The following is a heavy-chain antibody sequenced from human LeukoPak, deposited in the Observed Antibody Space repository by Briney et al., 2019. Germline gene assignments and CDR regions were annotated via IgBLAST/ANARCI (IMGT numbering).Heavy chain of an antibody. J-gene: IGHJ4*02. CDR2: IKQDGSEK. CDR1: GFTFNTYW. Sequence: GGSLRLSCVTSGFTFNTYWMIWVRQAPGKGLEWVANIKQDGSEKYYVDSVKGRFTISRDNAKNSLYLQMNSLRAEDSAVYYCARGLEWELLPAYWGQGTQVTVSS. CDR3: ARGLEWELLPAY. V-gene: IGHV3-7*01. D-gene: IGHD1-26*01.